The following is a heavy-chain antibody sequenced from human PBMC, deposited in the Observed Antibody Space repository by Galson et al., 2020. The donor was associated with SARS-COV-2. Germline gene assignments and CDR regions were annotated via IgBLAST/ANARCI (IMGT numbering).Heavy chain of an antibody. J-gene: IGHJ4*02. CDR2: IYHRGNS. D-gene: IGHD1-26*01. CDR3: ERSDTLQRFLYSDR. Sequence: SQTLSLTCAVSGDSISSNYWWNWVRQPPGKGLEWIGKIYHRGNSIHNPSLESRITISIDKSRNHFSLKLNAVTAADTAVYYCERSDTLQRFLYSDRWGQGTLVTVSS. V-gene: IGHV4-4*02. CDR1: GDSISSNYW.